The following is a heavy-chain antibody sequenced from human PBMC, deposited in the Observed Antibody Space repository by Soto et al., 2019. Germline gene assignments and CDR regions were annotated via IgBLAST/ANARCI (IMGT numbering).Heavy chain of an antibody. CDR2: ISYDGSNK. CDR3: AKEGAGIDY. J-gene: IGHJ4*02. D-gene: IGHD3-16*01. Sequence: HPGGSLRLSCAASGFTFSSYGMHWVRQAPGKGLEWVAVISYDGSNKYYADSVKGRFTISRDNSKNTLYLQMNSLRAEDTAVYYCAKEGAGIDYWGQGTLVTVSS. CDR1: GFTFSSYG. V-gene: IGHV3-30*18.